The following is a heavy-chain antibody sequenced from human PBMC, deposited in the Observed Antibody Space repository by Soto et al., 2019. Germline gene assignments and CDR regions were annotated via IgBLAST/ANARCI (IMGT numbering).Heavy chain of an antibody. CDR2: IIPIFGTA. J-gene: IGHJ6*02. V-gene: IGHV1-69*01. CDR1: GGTFSSYA. CDR3: AQRGYSGYDNYYYYYGMDV. Sequence: QVQLVQSGAEVKKPGSSVKVSCKASGGTFSSYAISWVRQAPGQGLEWMGGIIPIFGTANYAQKFQGRVTLTADESTSTAYMELSSLRSEDTAVYYCAQRGYSGYDNYYYYYGMDVWGQGTTVTVSS. D-gene: IGHD5-12*01.